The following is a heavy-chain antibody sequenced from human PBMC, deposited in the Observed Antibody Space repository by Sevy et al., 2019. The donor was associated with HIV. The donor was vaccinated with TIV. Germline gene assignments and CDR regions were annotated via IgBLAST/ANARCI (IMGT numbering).Heavy chain of an antibody. V-gene: IGHV3-30-3*01. CDR3: ARDPGLRFLEWSFDY. Sequence: GGSLRLSCAASGFTFSSYAMHWVRQAPGKGLEWVAVISYGGSNKYYADSVKGRVTMSRDNSKNTLYLQMNSPRAEDTDVYYCARDPGLRFLEWSFDYWGQGTLVTVSS. CDR1: GFTFSSYA. J-gene: IGHJ4*02. CDR2: ISYGGSNK. D-gene: IGHD3-3*01.